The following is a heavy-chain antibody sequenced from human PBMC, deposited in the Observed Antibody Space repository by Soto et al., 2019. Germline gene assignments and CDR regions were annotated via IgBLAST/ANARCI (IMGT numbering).Heavy chain of an antibody. CDR2: INPNSGDT. V-gene: IGHV1-2*02. Sequence: ASVKVSCKPSGYTFTGYYIHWVRQAPGQGLEWMGWINPNSGDTNFAQNFRGRVTMTWDTSISTASMQLSSLTSDDTATYYCARGGPRTTDHFNCWGQGTLVTVSS. J-gene: IGHJ4*02. CDR1: GYTFTGYY. D-gene: IGHD1-7*01. CDR3: ARGGPRTTDHFNC.